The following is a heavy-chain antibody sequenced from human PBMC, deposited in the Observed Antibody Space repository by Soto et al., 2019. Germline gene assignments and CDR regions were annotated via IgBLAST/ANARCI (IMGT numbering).Heavy chain of an antibody. CDR1: GYTFTGYY. CDR3: ARPIAVAGTFWYYYYGMGV. D-gene: IGHD6-19*01. V-gene: IGHV1-2*02. Sequence: ASVKVSCKASGYTFTGYYMHWVRQAPGQGLEWMGWINPNSGGTNYAQKFQGRVTMTRDTSISTAYMELSRLRSDDTAVYYCARPIAVAGTFWYYYYGMGVGGKGTTVTVPS. CDR2: INPNSGGT. J-gene: IGHJ6*04.